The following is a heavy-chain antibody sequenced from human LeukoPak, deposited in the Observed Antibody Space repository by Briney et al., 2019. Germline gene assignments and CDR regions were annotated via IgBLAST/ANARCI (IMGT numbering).Heavy chain of an antibody. J-gene: IGHJ4*02. CDR3: AKSQLQLWLDY. Sequence: PGGSLRLSCEASGFTFSRYWMTWVREAPGKGLEWVAIIKQDGGEKHYADSVRGRFSISRDNAQNSLYLQMHSLRAEDTAVYYCAKSQLQLWLDYWGQGTLVTVSS. CDR2: IKQDGGEK. CDR1: GFTFSRYW. V-gene: IGHV3-7*01. D-gene: IGHD5-18*01.